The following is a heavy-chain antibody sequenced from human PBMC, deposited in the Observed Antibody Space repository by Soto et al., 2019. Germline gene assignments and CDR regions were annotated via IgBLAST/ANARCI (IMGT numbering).Heavy chain of an antibody. Sequence: GASVKVSCKASGYTFTSYAMHWARQAPGQRLEWMGWINAGNGNTKYSQKFQGRVTITRDTSASTAYMELSSLRSEDTAVYYCARTLTYYDFWSGYRENDAFDIWGQGTMVTVSS. CDR1: GYTFTSYA. CDR2: INAGNGNT. V-gene: IGHV1-3*01. CDR3: ARTLTYYDFWSGYRENDAFDI. D-gene: IGHD3-3*01. J-gene: IGHJ3*02.